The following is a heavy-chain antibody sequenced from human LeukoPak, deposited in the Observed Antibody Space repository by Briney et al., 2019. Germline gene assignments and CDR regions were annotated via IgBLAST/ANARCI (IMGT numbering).Heavy chain of an antibody. Sequence: GGSLRLSCVVAGFTLSRYGIHWVRQPPGKGLEWVAVISYDGSNKYYADSVKGRFTISRDNSKNTLYLQMNSLRAEDTAVYYCARDASGPGSYFTYWGQGTLVTVSS. CDR2: ISYDGSNK. CDR1: GFTLSRYG. J-gene: IGHJ4*02. CDR3: ARDASGPGSYFTY. V-gene: IGHV3-30*19. D-gene: IGHD3-10*01.